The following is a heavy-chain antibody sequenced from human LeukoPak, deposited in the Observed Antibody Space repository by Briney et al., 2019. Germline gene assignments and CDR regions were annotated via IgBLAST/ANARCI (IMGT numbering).Heavy chain of an antibody. CDR3: ARDEDGMDV. J-gene: IGHJ6*02. CDR2: IGAAGDT. V-gene: IGHV3-13*01. Sequence: GGSLRLSCAASGFTFSSYDMHWVRQSTGKGLEWVSAIGAAGDTYYLDSVKGRFTISRENAKSSLFLQMNSLRAEDTAVYYCARDEDGMDVWGQGTTVTVSS. CDR1: GFTFSSYD.